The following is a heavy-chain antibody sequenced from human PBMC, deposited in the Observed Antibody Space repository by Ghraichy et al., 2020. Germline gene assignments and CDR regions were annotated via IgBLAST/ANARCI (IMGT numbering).Heavy chain of an antibody. CDR3: ARDIFNYSGTYYFDV. CDR2: IWFDGSNK. Sequence: GGSLRLTCAASGFNFDRYAMHWVRQAPGKGLEWVAVIWFDGSNKYYGHSVKGRFAISRDNSKNTVYLQMNSLTAEDTAVYYCARDIFNYSGTYYFDVWGQGTLVSVSS. D-gene: IGHD3-10*01. V-gene: IGHV3-33*01. J-gene: IGHJ4*02. CDR1: GFNFDRYA.